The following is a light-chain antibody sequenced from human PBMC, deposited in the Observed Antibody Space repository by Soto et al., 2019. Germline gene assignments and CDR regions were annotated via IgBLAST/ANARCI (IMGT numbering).Light chain of an antibody. CDR1: QDIRNA. Sequence: IQMTQSPSSLSASVGDRVTITCRASQDIRNALTWYQQKPGNAPRRLIYTASTLQSGVPPRFSGSGSGTEFTLTVSSLQSEDFATYYCLQHNGYPWTFGQGTKVEI. CDR2: TAS. CDR3: LQHNGYPWT. J-gene: IGKJ1*01. V-gene: IGKV1-17*01.